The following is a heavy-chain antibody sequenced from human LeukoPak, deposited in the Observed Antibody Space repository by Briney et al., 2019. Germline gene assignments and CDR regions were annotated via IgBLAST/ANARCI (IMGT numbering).Heavy chain of an antibody. CDR1: GFTFSSYE. Sequence: GGSLRLSCAASGFTFSSYEMNWVRQAPGKGLEWVSYIYSSGNNIYYADSVKGRFTISRDNAKNLLYLQMNSLRTEDTALYYCAKEDYSSSWYALDYWGQGTLVTVSS. J-gene: IGHJ4*02. V-gene: IGHV3-48*03. CDR2: IYSSGNNI. D-gene: IGHD6-13*01. CDR3: AKEDYSSSWYALDY.